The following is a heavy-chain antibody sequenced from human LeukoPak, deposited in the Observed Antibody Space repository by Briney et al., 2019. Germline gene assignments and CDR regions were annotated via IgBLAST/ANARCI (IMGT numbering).Heavy chain of an antibody. D-gene: IGHD3-22*01. J-gene: IGHJ3*02. CDR1: GYTFTSHG. CDR3: ARDLENPTYYYDSSGYPTEGSDAFDI. V-gene: IGHV1-18*01. CDR2: ISAYNGNT. Sequence: GASVKVSCKASGYTFTSHGISWVRQAPGQGLEWMGWISAYNGNTNYAQKLQGSVTMTTDTSTSTAYMELRSLRSDDTAVYYCARDLENPTYYYDSSGYPTEGSDAFDIWGQGTMVTVSS.